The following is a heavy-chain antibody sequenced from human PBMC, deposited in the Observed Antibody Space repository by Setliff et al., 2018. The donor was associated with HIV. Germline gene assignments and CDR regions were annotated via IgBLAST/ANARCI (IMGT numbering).Heavy chain of an antibody. CDR1: GFSFSDHV. V-gene: IGHV3-23*01. J-gene: IGHJ4*02. D-gene: IGHD3-10*01. Sequence: PGGSLRLSCAASGFSFSDHVMSWVRQAPAKGLEWVAVITTSSDFTSYAASVKGRFTISRDNSKNTLYLQMNSPSAEDTAIYFCAKAGRPGIPFDYWGQGTLVTVSS. CDR3: AKAGRPGIPFDY. CDR2: ITTSSDFT.